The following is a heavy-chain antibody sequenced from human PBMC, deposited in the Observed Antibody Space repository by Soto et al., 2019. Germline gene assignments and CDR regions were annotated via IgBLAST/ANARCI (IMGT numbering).Heavy chain of an antibody. CDR2: ISYDGSNK. CDR3: ARWSGTPRGYYFDY. CDR1: GFTFSSYA. Sequence: QVQLVESGGGVVQPGRSLRLSCAASGFTFSSYAMHWVRQAPGKGLEWVAVISYDGSNKYYADSVKGRFTISRDNSKNTLYLQMNSLRAEDTAVYSCARWSGTPRGYYFDYWGQGTLLTVSS. D-gene: IGHD3-16*01. V-gene: IGHV3-30-3*01. J-gene: IGHJ4*02.